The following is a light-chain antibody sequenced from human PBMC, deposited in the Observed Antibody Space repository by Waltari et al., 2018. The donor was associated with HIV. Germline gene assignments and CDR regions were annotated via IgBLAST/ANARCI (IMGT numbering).Light chain of an antibody. CDR1: RTVLYSSDNQNY. J-gene: IGKJ4*01. CDR2: WAS. V-gene: IGKV4-1*01. CDR3: QQYYTVPPT. Sequence: DIVMTQSPESLAVSLGERATIPCTSSRTVLYSSDNQNYLAWYLQRPGQSPRVLLFWASTRAFGVPNRFSGSGSGTDFSLTLSSLQADDVGIYYCQQYYTVPPTFGGGTKVEI.